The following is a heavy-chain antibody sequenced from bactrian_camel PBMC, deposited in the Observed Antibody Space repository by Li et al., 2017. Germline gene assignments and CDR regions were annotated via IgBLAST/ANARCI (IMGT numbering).Heavy chain of an antibody. V-gene: IGHV3S53*01. J-gene: IGHJ6*01. Sequence: HVQLVESGGGSVQAGGSLKLSCAVDGSSGYILGRCKMGWWRRAPGVKRELVSTIEPDGGTTYLEDVKGRFTISKDSGKNNVYLQMNSLKADDTAMYYCAADRRSWESYIRFDYVSDFDFRGHGTQVTVS. CDR1: GSSGYILGRCK. CDR3: AADRRSWESYIRFDYVSDFDF. D-gene: IGHD4*01. CDR2: IEPDGGT.